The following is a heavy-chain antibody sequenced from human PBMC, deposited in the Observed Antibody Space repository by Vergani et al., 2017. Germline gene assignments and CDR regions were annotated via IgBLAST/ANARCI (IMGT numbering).Heavy chain of an antibody. Sequence: QVQLQESGPGLVKPSETLSLTCTVSGGSISSYYWSWIRQPPGKGLEWIGYIYYSGSTNYNPSLKRRVHISVDTSKTQFSLKLRSVPASDTAVYYCARRGSSWYWYFDLWGRGTLVTVSS. J-gene: IGHJ2*01. CDR2: IYYSGST. CDR3: ARRGSSWYWYFDL. CDR1: GGSISSYY. D-gene: IGHD6-13*01. V-gene: IGHV4-59*01.